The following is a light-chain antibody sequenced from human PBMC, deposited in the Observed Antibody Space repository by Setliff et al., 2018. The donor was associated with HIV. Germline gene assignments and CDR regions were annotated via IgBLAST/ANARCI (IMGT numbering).Light chain of an antibody. Sequence: QSALTQPASVSGSPGQSITISCTGTSSDVGNYNVASWYQQHPGKAPKLMIFEVRKRPSGVSNRFSGSKSGNTASLTISGLQAEDEADYYCCSYAGGSTLVFGGGTKVTVL. CDR3: CSYAGGSTLV. CDR1: SSDVGNYNV. V-gene: IGLV2-23*02. CDR2: EVR. J-gene: IGLJ2*01.